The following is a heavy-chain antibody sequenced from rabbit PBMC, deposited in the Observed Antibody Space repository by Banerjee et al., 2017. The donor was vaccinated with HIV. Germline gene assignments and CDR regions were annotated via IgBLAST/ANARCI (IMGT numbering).Heavy chain of an antibody. Sequence: QSLEESGGDLVKPGASLTLTCTASGFSFGSSYDMCWVRQAPGKGLEWIACIYTSSGRTYYASWVNGRFTIARTSSTTVTLQMTSLTAADTATYFCARVTGSVWGVGFGLWGPGTLVTVS. V-gene: IGHV1S40*01. J-gene: IGHJ4*01. CDR2: IYTSSGRT. D-gene: IGHD4-1*01. CDR1: GFSFGSSYD. CDR3: ARVTGSVWGVGFGL.